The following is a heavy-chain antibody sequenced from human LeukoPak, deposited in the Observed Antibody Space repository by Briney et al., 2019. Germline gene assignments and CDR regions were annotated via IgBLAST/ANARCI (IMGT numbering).Heavy chain of an antibody. CDR3: AREGYSYGSDY. CDR1: GFTFSSYS. Sequence: GGSLRLSCAASGFTFSSYSMNWVRQAPGKGLEWVSYISSSGSTIYYADSVKGRFTISRDNAKNSLYLQMNSLRAEDTAVYYCAREGYSYGSDYWGQGTLVTVSS. D-gene: IGHD5-18*01. CDR2: ISSSGSTI. J-gene: IGHJ4*02. V-gene: IGHV3-48*04.